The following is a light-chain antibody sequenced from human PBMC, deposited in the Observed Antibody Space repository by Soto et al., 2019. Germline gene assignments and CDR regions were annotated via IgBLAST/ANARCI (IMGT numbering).Light chain of an antibody. V-gene: IGKV3-15*01. CDR3: QQYSRSPRT. CDR2: GAS. CDR1: QSINSN. Sequence: VMTQSPATLSVSPGERATLSCTASQSINSNLAWYQQRPGQAPRLLIYGASTRATGIPARFSGSGSETDFTLTISRLEPEDFAVYYCQQYSRSPRTFGQGTKVDIK. J-gene: IGKJ1*01.